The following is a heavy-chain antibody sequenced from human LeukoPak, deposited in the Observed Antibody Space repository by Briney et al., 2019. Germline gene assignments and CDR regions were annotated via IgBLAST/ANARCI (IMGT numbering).Heavy chain of an antibody. D-gene: IGHD3-10*01. V-gene: IGHV3-30*04. CDR1: GFTFSSYA. CDR2: ISYDGSNK. Sequence: PGRSLRLSCAASGFTFSSYAMHWVRQAPGEGLEWVAVISYDGSNKYYADSVKGRFTISRDNSKNTLYLQMNSLRAEDTAVYYCARSGSGTMVRGGFDPWGQGTLVTVSS. J-gene: IGHJ5*02. CDR3: ARSGSGTMVRGGFDP.